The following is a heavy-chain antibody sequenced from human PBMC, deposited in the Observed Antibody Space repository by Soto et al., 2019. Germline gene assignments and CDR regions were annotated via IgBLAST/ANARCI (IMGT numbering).Heavy chain of an antibody. CDR3: AKGSYTHYNWFDP. V-gene: IGHV3-23*01. D-gene: IGHD2-8*01. Sequence: EVQLLESGGGLVQPGGSLRLSCAASGFTFSSHAMSWVRQAPGKGLEWVSSMSGSGDNTYHADSVKGRFTVSRDNSKNTLYLQMNSLRVEDTAVYYCAKGSYTHYNWFDPWGQGTLVTVSS. CDR1: GFTFSSHA. CDR2: MSGSGDNT. J-gene: IGHJ5*02.